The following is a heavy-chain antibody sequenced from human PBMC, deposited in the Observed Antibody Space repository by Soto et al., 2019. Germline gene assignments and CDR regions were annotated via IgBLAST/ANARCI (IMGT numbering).Heavy chain of an antibody. CDR3: ARNSGYDSYDSTGIEN. J-gene: IGHJ4*02. Sequence: HPGGSLRLSCAASGFSFSNYAMTWARRAPGKGLEWVSAIGGSGITYYADSVKGRITISRDNSRNTVYLQMNSLRAEDTAVYFCARNSGYDSYDSTGIENWGQGTQVTVPS. D-gene: IGHD3-22*01. CDR1: GFSFSNYA. CDR2: IGGSGIT. V-gene: IGHV3-23*01.